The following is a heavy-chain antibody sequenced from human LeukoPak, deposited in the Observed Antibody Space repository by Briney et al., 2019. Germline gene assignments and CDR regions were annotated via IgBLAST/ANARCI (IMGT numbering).Heavy chain of an antibody. CDR2: ISYDGSVK. CDR1: RFSFSDYD. J-gene: IGHJ4*02. Sequence: GGSLRLSCRASRFSFSDYDMHWVRQAPGKGLEWVAVISYDGSVKHYADSVRGRFTISRDNAKNTLYLQMNSLRAEDTAVYYCTRGSYGDYEYWGQGTLVTVSS. V-gene: IGHV3-33*08. D-gene: IGHD4-17*01. CDR3: TRGSYGDYEY.